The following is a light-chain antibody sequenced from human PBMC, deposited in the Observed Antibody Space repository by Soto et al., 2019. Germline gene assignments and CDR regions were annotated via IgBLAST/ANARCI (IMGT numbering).Light chain of an antibody. J-gene: IGKJ1*01. CDR3: LQYQSYWT. Sequence: DIQMTQSPSTLSASVGDRVSITCRASQSISRHLAWYQQKPGKAPNLLIYQASNLETGVPSRFTGSGSGTEFNLTISSLQPDCLATYSCLQYQSYWTFGQGTKVEVK. CDR2: QAS. V-gene: IGKV1-5*03. CDR1: QSISRH.